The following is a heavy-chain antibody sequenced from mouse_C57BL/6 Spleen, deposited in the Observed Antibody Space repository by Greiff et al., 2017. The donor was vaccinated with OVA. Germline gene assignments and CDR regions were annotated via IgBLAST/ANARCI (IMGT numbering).Heavy chain of an antibody. J-gene: IGHJ1*03. CDR1: GYSITSGYY. D-gene: IGHD1-1*01. Sequence: EVQLQESGPGLVKPSQSLSLTCSVTGYSITSGYYWNWIRQFPGNKLEWMGYISYDGSNNYNPSLKNRISITRDTSKNQYFLKLNSVTTEDTATYYCARLEYYGSSYWYFDVWGTGTTVTVSS. V-gene: IGHV3-6*01. CDR2: ISYDGSN. CDR3: ARLEYYGSSYWYFDV.